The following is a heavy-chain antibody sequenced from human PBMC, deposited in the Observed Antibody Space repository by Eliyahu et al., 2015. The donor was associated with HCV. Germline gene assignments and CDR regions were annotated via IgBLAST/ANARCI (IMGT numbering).Heavy chain of an antibody. J-gene: IGHJ4*02. Sequence: EVQLLESGGGLVQPGGSLRLSCAASGFTFSSYGVNWVRQAPGKGLEGVSTISGSGSSTYYADSVKGRFTISRDNSKNTLYLQMNSLRVEDTALYYCAKGVRRDGYDNYFDYWGQGTLVTVSS. D-gene: IGHD5-24*01. CDR3: AKGVRRDGYDNYFDY. CDR1: GFTFSSYG. V-gene: IGHV3-23*01. CDR2: ISGSGSST.